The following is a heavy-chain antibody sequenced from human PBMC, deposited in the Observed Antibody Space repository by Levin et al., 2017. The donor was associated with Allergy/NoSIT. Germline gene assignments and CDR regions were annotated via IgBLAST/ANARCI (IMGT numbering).Heavy chain of an antibody. CDR3: ARDNYFDSSGSYRLDY. CDR2: VFNTGTT. CDR1: GGSIGSYY. V-gene: IGHV4-59*01. D-gene: IGHD3-22*01. J-gene: IGHJ4*02. Sequence: SCTVSGGSIGSYYWNWIRQPPGKGLEWIGYVFNTGTTYYSPSLKSRVTISVDTSKNQFSLKLTSVTAADTAVYYCARDNYFDSSGSYRLDYWGQGTLVTVSS.